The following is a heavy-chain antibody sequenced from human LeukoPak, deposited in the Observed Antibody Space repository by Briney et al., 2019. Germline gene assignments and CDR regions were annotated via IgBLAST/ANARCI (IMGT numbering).Heavy chain of an antibody. CDR3: ARVDGYVPDY. CDR2: IYCSGNT. D-gene: IGHD5-24*01. V-gene: IGHV4-4*09. J-gene: IGHJ4*02. Sequence: SETLSLTCTVSGDSINNYYWSWIRQPPGKGLEWIGYIYCSGNTKYNPSLKSRVTISVDTSKNQFSLKLTSVTAADTAVYYCARVDGYVPDYWGQGTLVTVSS. CDR1: GDSINNYY.